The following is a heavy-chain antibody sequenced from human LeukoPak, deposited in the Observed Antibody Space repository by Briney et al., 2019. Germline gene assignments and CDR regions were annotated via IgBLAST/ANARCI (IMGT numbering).Heavy chain of an antibody. CDR3: ARYCSSTSCHDAFDI. D-gene: IGHD2-2*01. J-gene: IGHJ3*02. CDR1: GGSISSYY. Sequence: SETLSLTCTVSGGSISSYYWSWIRQPAGKGLEWIGRIYTSGSTNYNPSLKSRVTMSVDTSKNQFSLKLSSVTAADTAVYYCARYCSSTSCHDAFDIWGQGTMVTVSS. CDR2: IYTSGST. V-gene: IGHV4-4*07.